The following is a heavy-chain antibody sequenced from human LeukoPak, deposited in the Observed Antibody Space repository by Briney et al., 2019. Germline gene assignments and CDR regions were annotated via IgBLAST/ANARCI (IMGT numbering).Heavy chain of an antibody. CDR1: GFTFSTYG. D-gene: IGHD3-9*01. CDR3: AKPRYFDWSRTANWFDP. Sequence: GGSLRLSCAASGFTFSTYGMHWVRQAPGKGLEWVAFMRYDGSDEHYADSVQGRFTISRDNSKNTLYLQMNSLRAEDTAVYYCAKPRYFDWSRTANWFDPWGQGTLVTVSS. J-gene: IGHJ5*02. CDR2: MRYDGSDE. V-gene: IGHV3-30*02.